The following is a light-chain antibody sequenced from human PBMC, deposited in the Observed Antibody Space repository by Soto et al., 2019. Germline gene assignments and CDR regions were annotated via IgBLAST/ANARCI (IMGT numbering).Light chain of an antibody. V-gene: IGLV2-8*01. CDR2: VVS. Sequence: QSALTQPPSASGSPGQSVTISCTGKNSDVGSYNYVSWYQKHPGKAPKLMIFVVSKRPSGVPDRFSGSKSGNTASLTVSGLQAEDEADYYCSSYAGTNTRYLFGTGTKLTVL. CDR1: NSDVGSYNY. CDR3: SSYAGTNTRYL. J-gene: IGLJ1*01.